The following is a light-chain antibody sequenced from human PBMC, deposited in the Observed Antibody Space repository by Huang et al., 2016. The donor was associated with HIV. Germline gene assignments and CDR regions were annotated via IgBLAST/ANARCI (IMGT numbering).Light chain of an antibody. J-gene: IGKJ4*01. CDR3: MQSLQSLT. CDR2: MAS. Sequence: DIVMTQSPLSLPVTPGEPASISCRSSQSLVHDNGYSYLDWYLQKPGQSPQVLIYMASVRAPGIPDRFSGGGSGTNFTLEINRVDAEDVGTYYCMQSLQSLTFCGGTRLEIK. CDR1: QSLVHDNGYSY. V-gene: IGKV2-28*01.